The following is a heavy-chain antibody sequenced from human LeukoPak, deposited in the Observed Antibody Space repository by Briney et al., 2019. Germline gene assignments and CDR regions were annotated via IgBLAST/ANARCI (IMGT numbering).Heavy chain of an antibody. V-gene: IGHV3-53*01. CDR3: GRANLEFSYGIDY. CDR1: GFTVSSNY. Sequence: PGGSLRLSCAASGFTVSSNYMSWVRQAPGKGLGWVAVIYTGGTTYNADSVKGRFTVSRDNSQNTLYLQMNSLRGEDTAVYYCGRANLEFSYGIDYWGQGTLVTVSS. J-gene: IGHJ4*01. CDR2: IYTGGTT. D-gene: IGHD3-16*01.